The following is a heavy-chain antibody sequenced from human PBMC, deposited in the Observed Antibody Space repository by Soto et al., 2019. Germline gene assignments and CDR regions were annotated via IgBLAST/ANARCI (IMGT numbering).Heavy chain of an antibody. CDR3: AINRGSTPYSMDF. V-gene: IGHV3-21*01. J-gene: IGHJ6*02. Sequence: LRLSCGDSGFTSSSYSMNWVRQAPGKGLEWVSSISSSSSYIYYADSVKGRFTISRDNAKNPLYLQMNSLRAEDTAVYYYAINRGSTPYSMDFWGQGTTVTGSS. CDR2: ISSSSSYI. CDR1: GFTSSSYS. D-gene: IGHD2-15*01.